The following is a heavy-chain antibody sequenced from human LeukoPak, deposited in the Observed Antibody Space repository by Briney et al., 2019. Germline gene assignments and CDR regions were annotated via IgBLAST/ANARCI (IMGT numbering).Heavy chain of an antibody. V-gene: IGHV4-34*01. Sequence: PSETLSLTCAVYGGSFSGYYWSWIRQPPGKGLEWIGEINHSGSTNYNPSLKSRVTISVDTSKNQFSLKLSSVTAADTAVYYCARGGTRRDKPGLYYYYMDVWGKGTTVTVSS. D-gene: IGHD1-14*01. J-gene: IGHJ6*03. CDR3: ARGGTRRDKPGLYYYYMDV. CDR2: INHSGST. CDR1: GGSFSGYY.